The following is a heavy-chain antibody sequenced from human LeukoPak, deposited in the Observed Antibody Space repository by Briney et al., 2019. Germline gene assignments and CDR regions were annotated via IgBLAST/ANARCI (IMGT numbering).Heavy chain of an antibody. CDR3: ARDGRIAARPSPLRVQKKYYYYYMDV. J-gene: IGHJ6*03. CDR2: IYYSGST. CDR1: GGSISSSSYY. Sequence: SETLSLTCTVSGGSISSSSYYWGWIRQPPGKGLELIGSIYYSGSTYYNPSLKSRVTISVDTSKNQFSLKLSSVTAADTAVYYCARDGRIAARPSPLRVQKKYYYYYMDVWGKGTTVTVSS. V-gene: IGHV4-39*07. D-gene: IGHD6-6*01.